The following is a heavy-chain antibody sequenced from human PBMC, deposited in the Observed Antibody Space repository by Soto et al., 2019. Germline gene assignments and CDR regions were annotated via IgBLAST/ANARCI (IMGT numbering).Heavy chain of an antibody. CDR2: ISGSGSST. J-gene: IGHJ4*02. Sequence: EVQLLESGGGLVQPGGSLRLSCAASGFTFSSYAMSWVRQAPGKGLEWVSAISGSGSSTYYADSVKGRFTISRDNSKNTLYLQMNSLRVEATAVYYCAKGIRTVTTTFFDYWGQGTLVTGSS. D-gene: IGHD4-4*01. CDR3: AKGIRTVTTTFFDY. CDR1: GFTFSSYA. V-gene: IGHV3-23*01.